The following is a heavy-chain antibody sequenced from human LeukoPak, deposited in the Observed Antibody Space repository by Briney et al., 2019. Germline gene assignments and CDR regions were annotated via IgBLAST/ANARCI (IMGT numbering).Heavy chain of an antibody. J-gene: IGHJ4*02. Sequence: SDTLSLTCAVSGYSISSSSYYWGWIRQPPGKGLEWIGSIYYSGSTYYNPSLKSRVTISVDTSKNQFSLKLSSVTAADTAVYYCARDVETSGRYGYSGYWGQGSLVTVSS. CDR3: ARDVETSGRYGYSGY. CDR1: GYSISSSSYY. V-gene: IGHV4-39*02. CDR2: IYYSGST. D-gene: IGHD6-19*01.